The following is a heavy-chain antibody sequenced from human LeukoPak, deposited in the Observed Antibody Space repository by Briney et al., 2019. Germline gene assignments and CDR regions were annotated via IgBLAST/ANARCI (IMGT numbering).Heavy chain of an antibody. CDR1: GFTFSSYS. Sequence: HPGGSLRLSCAVSGFTFSSYSMNWVRRAPGKGLEWVSYISSSSSTIYYADSVKGRFTISRDNAKNSLYLQMNSLRAEDTAVYYCARDQGGGYSYGWQSFDYWGQGTLVTVSS. V-gene: IGHV3-48*04. CDR2: ISSSSSTI. CDR3: ARDQGGGYSYGWQSFDY. J-gene: IGHJ4*02. D-gene: IGHD5-18*01.